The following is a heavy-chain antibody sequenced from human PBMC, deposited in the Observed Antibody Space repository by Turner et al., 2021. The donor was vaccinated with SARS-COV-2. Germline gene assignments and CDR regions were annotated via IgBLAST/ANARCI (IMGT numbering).Heavy chain of an antibody. CDR2: ISYDGNNK. Sequence: QVQLVESGGGVVGPGRSRRPSCAACGFTCISYGMHWVRQAPGKGLEWVAVISYDGNNKYYADSVKGRFTISRDNSKNTLYLQMNSLRAEDTAVYYCAKQLGLYSNPMYYFDYWGQGTLVTVSS. CDR1: GFTCISYG. D-gene: IGHD4-4*01. CDR3: AKQLGLYSNPMYYFDY. J-gene: IGHJ4*02. V-gene: IGHV3-30*18.